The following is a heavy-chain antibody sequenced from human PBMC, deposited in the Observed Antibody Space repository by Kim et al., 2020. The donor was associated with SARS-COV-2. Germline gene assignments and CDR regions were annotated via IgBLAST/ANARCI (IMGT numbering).Heavy chain of an antibody. D-gene: IGHD2-21*01. J-gene: IGHJ4*02. V-gene: IGHV3-30*04. CDR1: GFTFSSFA. Sequence: GGSLRLSCAAYGFTFSSFAMHWVRQAPGKGLEWVAVIAHDALSNKYADSVKGRFTISRDNSKNTIDLQMDGLRGEDTAVYYCARDIPGVRIDYWGQGTLVTVSS. CDR2: IAHDALSN. CDR3: ARDIPGVRIDY.